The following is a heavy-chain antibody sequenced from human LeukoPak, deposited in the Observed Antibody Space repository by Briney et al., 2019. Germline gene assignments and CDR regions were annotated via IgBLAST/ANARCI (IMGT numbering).Heavy chain of an antibody. J-gene: IGHJ4*02. CDR3: ASGGAVAGAYYLDY. D-gene: IGHD6-19*01. CDR2: INHSGST. CDR1: GGSFSGYY. V-gene: IGHV4-34*01. Sequence: PSETLSLTCAVYGGSFSGYYWSWIRQPPGKGLEWIGEINHSGSTNYNPSLKSRVTISVDTSKNQFSLKLSSVTAADTAVYYCASGGAVAGAYYLDYWSQGTLVIVSS.